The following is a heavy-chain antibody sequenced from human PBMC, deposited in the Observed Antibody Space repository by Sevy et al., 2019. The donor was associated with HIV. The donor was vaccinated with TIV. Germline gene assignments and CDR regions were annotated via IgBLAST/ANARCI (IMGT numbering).Heavy chain of an antibody. J-gene: IGHJ6*02. Sequence: GGSLRLSCSASGFTFSSYAMHWVRQAPGKGLEYVSAISSNGGSTYYADSVKGRFTISRDNSKNTLYIQMSSLRVEDTAVYYCVKAGGYYDFWSGYYFPNYYYYYGMDVWGQGTTVTVSS. CDR2: ISSNGGST. CDR3: VKAGGYYDFWSGYYFPNYYYYYGMDV. V-gene: IGHV3-64D*06. CDR1: GFTFSSYA. D-gene: IGHD3-3*01.